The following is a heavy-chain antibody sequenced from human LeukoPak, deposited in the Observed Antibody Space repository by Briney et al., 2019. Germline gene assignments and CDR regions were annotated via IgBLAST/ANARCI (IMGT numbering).Heavy chain of an antibody. Sequence: PGGPLRLSCTASGFSFDDHAMHWVRQAPGKGLEWLSGISWNSGVIRYADSVKGRFTISRDNAKNSLYLQMNSLRAEDMALYYCAKDQGATYFYYMDVWGKGTTVAVSS. V-gene: IGHV3-9*03. J-gene: IGHJ6*03. CDR2: ISWNSGVI. CDR3: AKDQGATYFYYMDV. CDR1: GFSFDDHA.